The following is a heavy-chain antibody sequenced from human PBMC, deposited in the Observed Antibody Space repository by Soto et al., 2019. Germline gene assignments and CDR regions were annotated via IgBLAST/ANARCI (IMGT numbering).Heavy chain of an antibody. CDR2: VSGRGGST. D-gene: IGHD4-17*01. J-gene: IGHJ6*02. Sequence: ESGGGVVQPGRSLRLSCATSGFTFSSYGMHWVRQAPGKGLEWVSAVSGRGGSTKYADSVKGRFIISRDNSNSTLYLQMDSLRGEDTAVYYCAKDSTVTTSLYFYYYGFDVWGQGTTVTVSS. V-gene: IGHV3-23*01. CDR3: AKDSTVTTSLYFYYYGFDV. CDR1: GFTFSSYG.